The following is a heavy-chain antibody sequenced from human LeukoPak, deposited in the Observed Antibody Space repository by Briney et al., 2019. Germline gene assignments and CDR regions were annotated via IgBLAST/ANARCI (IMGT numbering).Heavy chain of an antibody. CDR1: GYSFTSYW. J-gene: IGHJ4*02. CDR3: ARGLWSGYNYFDY. V-gene: IGHV5-51*01. CDR2: IYLGDSDT. Sequence: GESLKISCKGSGYSFTSYWIAWVRQMPGKGLEWMGIIYLGDSDTRYSPSFQGQVTISADKSISTAYLQWSSLKASDTATYYCARGLWSGYNYFDYWGQGTLVTVSS. D-gene: IGHD3-3*01.